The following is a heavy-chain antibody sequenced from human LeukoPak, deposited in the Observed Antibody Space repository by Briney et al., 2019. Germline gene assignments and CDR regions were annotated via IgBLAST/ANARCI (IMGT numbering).Heavy chain of an antibody. CDR3: ARPRGGYTGYSDY. CDR1: GFTVSSNY. J-gene: IGHJ4*02. D-gene: IGHD5-12*01. V-gene: IGHV3-53*01. Sequence: GGSLRLSCAASGFTVSSNYMSWVRQAPGKGLEWVSVIYSGGSTYYADSVKGRFTISRDNAKTSLYLQMNSLRAEDTAVYYCARPRGGYTGYSDYWGQGTLVTVSS. CDR2: IYSGGST.